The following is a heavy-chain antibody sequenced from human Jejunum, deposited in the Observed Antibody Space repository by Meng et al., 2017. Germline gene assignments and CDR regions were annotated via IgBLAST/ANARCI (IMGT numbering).Heavy chain of an antibody. CDR2: IYLSGNT. CDR1: GGPMSNHY. Sequence: SETLSLTCTVSGGPMSNHYWNWIRQPAGEGLEWIGRIYLSGNTNYNPSLESRVTMSIDTSKNQYSLKLSSVTAADTGVYYCARGFGDYVWYFDPWGQGTLVTVSS. V-gene: IGHV4-4*07. J-gene: IGHJ4*02. D-gene: IGHD4-17*01. CDR3: ARGFGDYVWYFDP.